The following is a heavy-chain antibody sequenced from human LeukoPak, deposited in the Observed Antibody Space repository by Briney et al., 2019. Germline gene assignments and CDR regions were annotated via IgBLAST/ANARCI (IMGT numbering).Heavy chain of an antibody. CDR3: AQHLGYCSSGTCYFTY. V-gene: IGHV3-13*01. D-gene: IGHD2-15*01. CDR1: GFTFSNYD. CDR2: IGTAGDT. Sequence: PGGSLRLSCAASGFTFSNYDMYWVRQATGKGLEWVSGIGTAGDTYYPDSVKGRFTISRDNSKRTLFLQMNSLRAEDTAVYHCAQHLGYCSSGTCYFTYWGQGTLVTVSS. J-gene: IGHJ4*02.